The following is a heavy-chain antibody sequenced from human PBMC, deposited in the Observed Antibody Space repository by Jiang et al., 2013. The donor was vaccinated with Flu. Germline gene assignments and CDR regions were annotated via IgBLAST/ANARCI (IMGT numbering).Heavy chain of an antibody. CDR3: ARMLWDSF. CDR1: GDSISSGSYS. J-gene: IGHJ3*01. D-gene: IGHD2-21*01. V-gene: IGHV4-30-4*07. Sequence: GSGLVKPSQTLSLTCTVSGDSISSGSYSWNWVRQPPGKGLEWLGHVFSRGGSSYNTSLKSRISIPVDTSKNQFSLRLNSVTAVDTAVYFCARMLWDSF. CDR2: VFSRGGS.